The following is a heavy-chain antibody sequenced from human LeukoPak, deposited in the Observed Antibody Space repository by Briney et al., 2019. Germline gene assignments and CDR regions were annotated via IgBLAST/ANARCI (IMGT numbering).Heavy chain of an antibody. CDR2: IYYSGST. CDR1: GGSISSYY. D-gene: IGHD3-22*01. J-gene: IGHJ6*02. V-gene: IGHV4-59*08. CDR3: ASMTDYYDSSGIGMDV. Sequence: SETLSLTCTVSGGSISSYYWGWIRQPPGKGLEWIGCIYYSGSTNYNPSLKSRVTISVDTSKNQFSLKLSSVTAADTAVYYCASMTDYYDSSGIGMDVWGQGTTVTVSS.